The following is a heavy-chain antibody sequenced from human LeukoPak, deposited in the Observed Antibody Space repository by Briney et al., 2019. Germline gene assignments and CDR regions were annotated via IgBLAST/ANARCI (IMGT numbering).Heavy chain of an antibody. V-gene: IGHV4-4*07. Sequence: SETLSLTCTVSGGSISSYYWSWIRQPAGKGLEWIGRIYTSGTTNYNPSLKSRVTMSVDTSKNQFSLKLSSVTAADTAVYYCASGSSSSGYYYYYMDVWGKGTTDTVSS. CDR1: GGSISSYY. D-gene: IGHD6-6*01. J-gene: IGHJ6*03. CDR2: IYTSGTT. CDR3: ASGSSSSGYYYYYMDV.